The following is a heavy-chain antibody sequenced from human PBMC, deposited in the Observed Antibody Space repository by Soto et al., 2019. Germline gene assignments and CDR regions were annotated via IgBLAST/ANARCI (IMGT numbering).Heavy chain of an antibody. Sequence: SETLSLTCTVSGDSISSYYWSWIRQPPGKGLEWIGYISYSGSTNYNPSLKSRVTISVDTSKNQFSLKLTSVTAADTAVYYCARHKSYSNYVPFDPWGQGTLVTVSS. D-gene: IGHD4-4*01. CDR1: GDSISSYY. CDR3: ARHKSYSNYVPFDP. CDR2: ISYSGST. J-gene: IGHJ5*02. V-gene: IGHV4-59*08.